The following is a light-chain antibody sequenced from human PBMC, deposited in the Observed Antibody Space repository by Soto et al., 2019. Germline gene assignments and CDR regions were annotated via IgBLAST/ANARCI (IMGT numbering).Light chain of an antibody. V-gene: IGKV1-6*01. J-gene: IGKJ1*01. CDR1: RYIRSD. CDR3: LQDNNYPWT. CDR2: TAS. Sequence: AVHMTLSPSSLSASVGDRVTSTCLASRYIRSDLSWYQQRPGQAPRVLIYTASSRQSGVPSRFSGSGSGTDFTLTISSLQPEDCATYYCLQDNNYPWTFGQGTKVDI.